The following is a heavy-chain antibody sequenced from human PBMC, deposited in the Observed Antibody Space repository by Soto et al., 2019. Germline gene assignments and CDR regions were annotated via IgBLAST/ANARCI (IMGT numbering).Heavy chain of an antibody. CDR2: ISYDGSNK. D-gene: IGHD2-8*01. CDR3: AKDISRYCTNGVCPLPSYYYYHGMDV. Sequence: GGSLRLSCAASGFTFSSYGMHWVRQAPGKGLEWVAVISYDGSNKYYADSVKGRFTISRDNSKNTLYLQMNSLRAEDTAVYYCAKDISRYCTNGVCPLPSYYYYHGMDVWGQGTTVTVSS. J-gene: IGHJ6*02. V-gene: IGHV3-30*18. CDR1: GFTFSSYG.